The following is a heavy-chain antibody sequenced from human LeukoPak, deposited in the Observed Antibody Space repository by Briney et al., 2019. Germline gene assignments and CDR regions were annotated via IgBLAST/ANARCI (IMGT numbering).Heavy chain of an antibody. V-gene: IGHV1-2*02. Sequence: ASVKVSCKASGYTFTGYYMHWVRQAPGQGLEWMGWINPNSGGTNYAQKLQGRVTMTTDTSTSTAYMELRSLRSDDTAVYYCAREGSIAGIYYFDYWGQGTLVTVSS. J-gene: IGHJ4*02. CDR2: INPNSGGT. CDR1: GYTFTGYY. D-gene: IGHD6-6*01. CDR3: AREGSIAGIYYFDY.